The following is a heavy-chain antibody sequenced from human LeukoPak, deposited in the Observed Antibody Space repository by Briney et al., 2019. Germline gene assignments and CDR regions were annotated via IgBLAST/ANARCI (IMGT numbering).Heavy chain of an antibody. CDR2: ISSSGTTI. CDR1: GFTFSDYY. J-gene: IGHJ5*02. CDR3: ASDASGYFWSDP. D-gene: IGHD5-12*01. Sequence: PGGSLRLSCAASGFTFSDYYMSWIRQPPGKGLEWVSYISSSGTTIYYADSVRGRFTISRDNAKNSLYLQMNSLRADDTAVYYCASDASGYFWSDPWGQGTLVTVSS. V-gene: IGHV3-11*01.